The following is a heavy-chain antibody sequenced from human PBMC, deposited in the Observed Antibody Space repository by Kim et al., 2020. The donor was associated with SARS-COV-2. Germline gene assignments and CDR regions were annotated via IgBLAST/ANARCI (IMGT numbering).Heavy chain of an antibody. CDR3: AKDSYSSIISFDP. Sequence: YADSVTDRFTIPRDNAKNSLCLQMNSLRAEETAVYYCAKDSYSSIISFDPWGQGTLVTVSS. V-gene: IGHV3-21*01. D-gene: IGHD6-13*01. J-gene: IGHJ5*02.